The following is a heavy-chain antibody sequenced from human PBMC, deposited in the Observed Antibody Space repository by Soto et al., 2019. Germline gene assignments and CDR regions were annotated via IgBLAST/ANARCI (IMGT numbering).Heavy chain of an antibody. V-gene: IGHV4-59*01. CDR2: IHHSGNM. CDR3: ARAGGYGGSHTH. D-gene: IGHD5-12*01. CDR1: GGSISSYY. Sequence: QVQLQESGPGLVKPSETLSLTCTVSGGSISSYYWSWIRQPPGKGLEWIGYIHHSGNMNYNPSLQSRVTISVDTSKNQFSLKLSSLTAADTAVYYCARAGGYGGSHTHWGQGTLVTVSS. J-gene: IGHJ4*02.